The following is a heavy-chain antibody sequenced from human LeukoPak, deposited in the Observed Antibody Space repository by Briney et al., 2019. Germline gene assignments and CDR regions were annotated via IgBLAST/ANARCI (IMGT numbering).Heavy chain of an antibody. CDR2: IWYDGTNK. D-gene: IGHD6-13*01. V-gene: IGHV3-33*01. CDR3: ARDWGSSWPYYYYGMDV. CDR1: GLTFNNYG. J-gene: IGHJ6*02. Sequence: GRSLRLSCAASGLTFNNYGMHCVRQAPGKGLEWVALIWYDGTNKYYGDSVKGRFTISRDNAKNSLYLQMNSLRAEDTAVYYCARDWGSSWPYYYYGMDVWGQGTTVTVSS.